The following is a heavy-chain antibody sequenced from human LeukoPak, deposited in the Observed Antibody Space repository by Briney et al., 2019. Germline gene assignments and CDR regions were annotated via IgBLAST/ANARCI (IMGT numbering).Heavy chain of an antibody. J-gene: IGHJ6*03. CDR3: ARDSIPRYCSGGSCYPLYYYMDV. CDR1: GGSISSYY. Sequence: PSETLSLTCTVWGGSISSYYWSWIRQPAGKGLEWIGRIYTSGSTNYNPSLKSRVTMSVDTSKNQFSLKLSSVTAADTAVYYCARDSIPRYCSGGSCYPLYYYMDVWGKGTTVTVSS. V-gene: IGHV4-4*07. D-gene: IGHD2-15*01. CDR2: IYTSGST.